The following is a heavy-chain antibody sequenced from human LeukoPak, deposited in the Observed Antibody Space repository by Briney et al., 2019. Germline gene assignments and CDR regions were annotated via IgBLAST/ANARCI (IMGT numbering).Heavy chain of an antibody. CDR1: GGSFSGYY. CDR3: ARDFTMVRGVPYFDY. J-gene: IGHJ4*02. V-gene: IGHV4-34*01. D-gene: IGHD3-10*01. CDR2: INHSGST. Sequence: TSETLSLTCAVYGGSFSGYYWSWIRQPPGKGLEWIGEINHSGSTNYNPSLKSRVTISVDTSKNQFSLKLSSVTAADTAVYYCARDFTMVRGVPYFDYWGQGTLVTVSS.